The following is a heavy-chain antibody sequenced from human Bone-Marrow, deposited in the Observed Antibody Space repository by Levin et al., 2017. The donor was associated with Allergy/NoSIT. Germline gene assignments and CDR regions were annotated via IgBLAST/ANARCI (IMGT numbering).Heavy chain of an antibody. CDR2: INSSSVTI. J-gene: IGHJ4*02. V-gene: IGHV3-48*01. CDR1: GFTFSSYS. CDR3: VRGLPDY. Sequence: GGSLRLSCATSGFTFSSYSMNWVRQAPGKGLEWVSYINSSSVTIYYADSVKGRFTISRDNAKKSLYLQMSSLRVEDTAVYYCVRGLPDYWGQGTLVTVSS.